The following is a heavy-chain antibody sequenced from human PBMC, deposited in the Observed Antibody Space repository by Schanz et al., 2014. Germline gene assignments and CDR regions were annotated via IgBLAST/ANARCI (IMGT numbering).Heavy chain of an antibody. J-gene: IGHJ4*02. D-gene: IGHD3-22*01. CDR2: INPSGGST. CDR1: GYTFTSHG. Sequence: QVQLVQSGAEVKKPGASVKVSCKASGYTFTSHGISWVRQAPGQGLEWMGIINPSGGSTRYGQKFQGRLTMTTDTSTSTAYMELRSLRSDDTAVYYCARSNYYDNSDYYNSFDYWGQGTLVTVSS. V-gene: IGHV1-18*01. CDR3: ARSNYYDNSDYYNSFDY.